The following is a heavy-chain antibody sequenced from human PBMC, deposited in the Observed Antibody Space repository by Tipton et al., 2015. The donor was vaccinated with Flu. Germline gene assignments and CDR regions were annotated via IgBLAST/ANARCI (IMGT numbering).Heavy chain of an antibody. J-gene: IGHJ5*02. CDR3: VRGGGSSSGRWFDP. D-gene: IGHD3-10*01. Sequence: GLVKPSETLALTCAVQGGSFSGYYWSWIRQSPGKGLEWIGEITHRGTTNYNPSLKSRAIISVDTSKNQFSLKLTYVTAADTAVYYCVRGGGSSSGRWFDPWGRGTLVTVSS. CDR1: GGSFSGYY. CDR2: ITHRGTT. V-gene: IGHV4-34*01.